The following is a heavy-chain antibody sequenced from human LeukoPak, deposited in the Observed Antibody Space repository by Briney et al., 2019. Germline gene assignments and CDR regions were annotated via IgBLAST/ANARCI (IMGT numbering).Heavy chain of an antibody. Sequence: SETLSLTCAVYDGSFSGYYWSWIRQPPGKGLEWIGEINHSGSTNYNPSLKSRVTISVDTSKNQFSLKLSSVTAADTAVYYCARGLSMIVVAPYVDYWGQGTLVTVSS. CDR3: ARGLSMIVVAPYVDY. CDR2: INHSGST. J-gene: IGHJ4*02. CDR1: DGSFSGYY. D-gene: IGHD3-22*01. V-gene: IGHV4-34*01.